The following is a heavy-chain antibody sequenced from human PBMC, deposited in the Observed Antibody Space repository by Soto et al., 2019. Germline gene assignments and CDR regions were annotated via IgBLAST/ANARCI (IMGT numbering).Heavy chain of an antibody. D-gene: IGHD3-10*01. CDR3: ARTRCVGMTTRDYFDY. V-gene: IGHV1-2*02. J-gene: IGHJ4*02. Sequence: ASVKVSCKASGFTFTGHYIHWVRQAPGQGLEWMGWINPNSGGTSYAQKFQGRVTMTRDTSITTAYMELSRLSSDDTAVYYCARTRCVGMTTRDYFDYWGQGTLDNVST. CDR1: GFTFTGHY. CDR2: INPNSGGT.